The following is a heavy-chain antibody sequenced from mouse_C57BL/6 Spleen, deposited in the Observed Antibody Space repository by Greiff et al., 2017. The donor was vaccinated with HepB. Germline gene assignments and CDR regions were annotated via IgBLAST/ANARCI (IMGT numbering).Heavy chain of an antibody. CDR2: ISYDGSN. D-gene: IGHD1-3*01. J-gene: IGHJ1*03. V-gene: IGHV3-6*01. CDR1: GYSITSGYY. CDR3: AREGLSDYWYFDV. Sequence: ESGPGLVKPSQSLSLTCSVTGYSITSGYYWNWIRQFPGNKLEWMGYISYDGSNNYNPSLKNRISITRDTSKNQFFLKLNSVTTEDTATYYCAREGLSDYWYFDVWGTGTTVTVSS.